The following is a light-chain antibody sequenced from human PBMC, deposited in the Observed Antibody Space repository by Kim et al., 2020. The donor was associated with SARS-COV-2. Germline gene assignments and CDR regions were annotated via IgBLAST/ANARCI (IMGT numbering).Light chain of an antibody. CDR1: QSVSSN. CDR2: DAS. CDR3: QQYTKWPPT. J-gene: IGKJ4*01. Sequence: SVSPREIATLSCRASQSVSSNLAWYQQKPGQAPRLLIYDASTTATGIPARFSGSGSGTEFTLTISSLQSEDFTFYYCQQYTKWPPTFGGGTKLEI. V-gene: IGKV3-15*01.